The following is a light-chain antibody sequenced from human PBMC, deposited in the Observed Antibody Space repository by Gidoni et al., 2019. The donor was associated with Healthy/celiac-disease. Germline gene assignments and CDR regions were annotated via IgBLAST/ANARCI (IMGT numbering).Light chain of an antibody. CDR3: QQSYSTPPYT. V-gene: IGKV1-39*01. CDR1: QSISSY. CDR2: AAS. Sequence: DIQMTQSPSSLSASVVDRVTITCRASQSISSYLNWYQQKPGKAPNLLIYAASSLQSGVPSRFSGSGSGTDFTLTISSLQPEDFATYYCQQSYSTPPYTFGQGTKLEIK. J-gene: IGKJ2*01.